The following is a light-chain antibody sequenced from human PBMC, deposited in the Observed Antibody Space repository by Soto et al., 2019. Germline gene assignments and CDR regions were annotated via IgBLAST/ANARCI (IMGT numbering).Light chain of an antibody. V-gene: IGLV2-14*01. CDR1: SSDVGGYNY. CDR3: AAWDDSLYGWV. J-gene: IGLJ3*02. Sequence: QSVLTQPASVSGSPGQSITISCTGTSSDVGGYNYVCWYQQHPGKAPKLMIYEVSNRPSGVSNRFSASKSGNTASLTISGLQAEDEADYYCAAWDDSLYGWVFGGGTKLTVL. CDR2: EVS.